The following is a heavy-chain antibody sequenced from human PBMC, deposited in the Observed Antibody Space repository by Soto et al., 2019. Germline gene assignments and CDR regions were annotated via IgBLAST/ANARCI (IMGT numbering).Heavy chain of an antibody. V-gene: IGHV3-7*04. Sequence: EAQLVGSGGGLVQPGGSLRLSCAASGFTFSSYWMSWVRQVPGEGLEWMANINQDGTVKYHLDSVKGRFTISRDNAKNSLYLQMNGLRVEDTAVYYCVREEFHFYGMDVWDQGTTVTVSS. D-gene: IGHD3-10*01. CDR2: INQDGTVK. J-gene: IGHJ6*02. CDR1: GFTFSSYW. CDR3: VREEFHFYGMDV.